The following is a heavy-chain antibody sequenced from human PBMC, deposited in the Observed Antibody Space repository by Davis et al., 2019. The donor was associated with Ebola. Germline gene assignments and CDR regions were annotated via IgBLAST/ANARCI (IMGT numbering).Heavy chain of an antibody. CDR2: IRPDGSEE. CDR1: GFTFRTYW. D-gene: IGHD6-13*01. CDR3: AKFSRAGESD. Sequence: GGSLRLSCAASGFTFRTYWMSWVRQAPGKGLEWVANIRPDGSEEQYVDSLKGRFTISRDNAKNSLYLQVNSLRDEDTAVYYCAKFSRAGESDWGQGTLVTVSS. V-gene: IGHV3-7*03. J-gene: IGHJ4*02.